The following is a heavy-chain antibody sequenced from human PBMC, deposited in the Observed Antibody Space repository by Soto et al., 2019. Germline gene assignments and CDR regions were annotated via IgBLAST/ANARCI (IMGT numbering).Heavy chain of an antibody. J-gene: IGHJ5*02. CDR3: ARRFGYSSSWFDP. CDR1: GGSISSSSYY. CDR2: IYYSGST. D-gene: IGHD6-13*01. Sequence: SETLSLTCTVSGGSISSSSYYWGWIRQPPGKGLEWIGSIYYSGSTYYNPSLKSRVTISVDTSKNQFSLKLSSVTAADTAVYYCARRFGYSSSWFDPWGQGTLVTVSS. V-gene: IGHV4-39*01.